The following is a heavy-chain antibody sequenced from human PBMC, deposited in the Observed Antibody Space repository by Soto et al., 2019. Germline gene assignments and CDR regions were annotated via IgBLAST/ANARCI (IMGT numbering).Heavy chain of an antibody. J-gene: IGHJ5*02. CDR1: GFTVSSNY. V-gene: IGHV3-53*05. CDR2: IYSGGST. D-gene: IGHD6-13*01. CDR3: AKSRSSWYELSP. Sequence: GGSLRLSCAASGFTVSSNYMTWVRQPPGKGLEWVSVIYSGGSTYYADSVKGRFTISRDNSKNTLYLQMNSLRAEDTAVYYCAKSRSSWYELSPWGQGTLVTVSS.